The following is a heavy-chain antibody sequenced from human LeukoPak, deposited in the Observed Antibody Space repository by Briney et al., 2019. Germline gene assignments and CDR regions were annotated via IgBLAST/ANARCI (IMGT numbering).Heavy chain of an antibody. Sequence: GGSLRLSCAASGFNFNTYTMNWVRQAPGKGLEWVSSISSDSSYIYYADAVHGRFTVSRDNAKYSLYLQMNSLRAEDTGVYYCVRGSYGAYDYWGQGSLVTVSS. CDR1: GFNFNTYT. CDR2: ISSDSSYI. CDR3: VRGSYGAYDY. V-gene: IGHV3-21*01. D-gene: IGHD4-17*01. J-gene: IGHJ4*02.